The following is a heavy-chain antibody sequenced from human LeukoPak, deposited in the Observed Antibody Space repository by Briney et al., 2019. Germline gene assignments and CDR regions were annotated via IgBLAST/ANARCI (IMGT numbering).Heavy chain of an antibody. V-gene: IGHV1-18*01. CDR3: ARAASAYYYYYYMDV. Sequence: GASVKVSCKASGYTFTSYGISWMRQAPGQGLEWMGWISAYNGNTNYAQKLQGRVTITRNTSISTAYMELSSLRSEDTAVYYCARAASAYYYYYYMDVWGKGTTVTVSS. D-gene: IGHD6-19*01. CDR1: GYTFTSYG. CDR2: ISAYNGNT. J-gene: IGHJ6*03.